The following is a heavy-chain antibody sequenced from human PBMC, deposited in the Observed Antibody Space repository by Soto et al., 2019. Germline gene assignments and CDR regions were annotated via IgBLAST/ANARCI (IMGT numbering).Heavy chain of an antibody. V-gene: IGHV1-18*01. CDR2: ISAYNGNT. J-gene: IGHJ5*02. Sequence: ASVKVSCKASGYTFTSYGISWVRQAPGQGLEWMGWISAYNGNTNYAQKLQGRVTMTTDTSTSTAYMELRSLRSDDTAVYYCARHSSSSWLVPYLFDPWGQGTLVTVSS. D-gene: IGHD6-13*01. CDR3: ARHSSSSWLVPYLFDP. CDR1: GYTFTSYG.